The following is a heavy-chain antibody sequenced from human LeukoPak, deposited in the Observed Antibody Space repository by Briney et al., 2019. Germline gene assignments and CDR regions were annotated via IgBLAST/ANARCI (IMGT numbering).Heavy chain of an antibody. CDR2: IYYSGST. CDR3: ARDQLKGAFDI. Sequence: SETLSLTCTVSGGSISSGSYYWSWIRQPAGRGLEWIGSIYYSGSTYYNPSLKSRVTISVDTSKNQFSLKLSSVTAADTAVYYCARDQLKGAFDIWGQGTMVTVSS. J-gene: IGHJ3*02. CDR1: GGSISSGSYY. V-gene: IGHV4-39*07. D-gene: IGHD2-2*01.